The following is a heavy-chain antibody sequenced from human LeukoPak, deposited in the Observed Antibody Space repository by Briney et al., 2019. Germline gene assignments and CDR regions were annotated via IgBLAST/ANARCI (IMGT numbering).Heavy chain of an antibody. CDR1: GYTFTGYY. J-gene: IGHJ4*02. CDR2: INPNSGGT. CDR3: ARMGYECSSTSCYRRIDY. V-gene: IGHV1-2*02. D-gene: IGHD2-2*01. Sequence: ASVKVSCKASGYTFTGYYMHWVRQAPGQGLEWMGWINPNSGGTNYAQKFQGRVTMTRDTSISTAYMELSRLRSDDTAVYYCARMGYECSSTSCYRRIDYWGQGTLVTVSS.